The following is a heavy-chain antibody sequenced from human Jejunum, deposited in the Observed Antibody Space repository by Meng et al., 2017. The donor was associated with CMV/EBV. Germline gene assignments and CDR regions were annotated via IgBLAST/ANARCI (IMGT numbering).Heavy chain of an antibody. CDR1: GGSFSRYA. J-gene: IGHJ4*02. V-gene: IGHV1-69*10. Sequence: SGGSFSRYAISWVRQAPGQGPELMGGIIPILAQAHHAQEFQDRVTITADKSTGTVYMRLSSLRSEDTALYYGATPGPYSSGWSYFGFWGQGSLVTVSS. CDR2: IIPILAQA. CDR3: ATPGPYSSGWSYFGF. D-gene: IGHD6-19*01.